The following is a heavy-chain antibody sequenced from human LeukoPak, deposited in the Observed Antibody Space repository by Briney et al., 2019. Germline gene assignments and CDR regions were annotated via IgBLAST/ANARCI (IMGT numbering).Heavy chain of an antibody. CDR1: GYSFIDYW. CDR3: ACRMFASNWFQP. V-gene: IGHV5-51*01. Sequence: GDSLKISCQGSGYSFIDYWIGWVRQMPEKGLEWMAVIYPGDSRTRYNPSFQGQVTISADKSINTAYLEWNSLKASDTALYYCACRMFASNWFQPWGQGTLVTVSS. J-gene: IGHJ5*02. CDR2: IYPGDSRT. D-gene: IGHD3-10*02.